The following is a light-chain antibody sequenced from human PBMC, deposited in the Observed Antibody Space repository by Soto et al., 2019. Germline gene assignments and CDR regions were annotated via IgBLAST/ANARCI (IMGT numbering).Light chain of an antibody. V-gene: IGKV1-39*01. J-gene: IGKJ2*01. Sequence: DIPMTQSPSSLSAFVGDRVSVTCRASQSISNYLSWFQQKPGQAPKLLIYAASTLQKGVPSRFSGSGSGADFTLTISNLQPDDFATYYCHQTFFAPYTFGQGTKVEIK. CDR3: HQTFFAPYT. CDR1: QSISNY. CDR2: AAS.